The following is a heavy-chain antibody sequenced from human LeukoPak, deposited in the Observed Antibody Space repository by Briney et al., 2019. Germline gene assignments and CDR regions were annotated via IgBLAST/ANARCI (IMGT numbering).Heavy chain of an antibody. Sequence: GGSLRLSCAASGFTFSSYAMHWVRQAPGKGLEWVAVISYDGSNKYYADSVKGRFTISRDNSKNTLYLQMNSLRAEDTAVYYCARRRVPAAIRPLDYWGQGTLVTVSS. D-gene: IGHD2-2*01. CDR2: ISYDGSNK. J-gene: IGHJ4*02. CDR3: ARRRVPAAIRPLDY. CDR1: GFTFSSYA. V-gene: IGHV3-30-3*01.